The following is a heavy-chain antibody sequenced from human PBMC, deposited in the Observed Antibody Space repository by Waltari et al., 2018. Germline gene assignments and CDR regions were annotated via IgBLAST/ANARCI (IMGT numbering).Heavy chain of an antibody. D-gene: IGHD3-3*01. V-gene: IGHV4-34*01. CDR2: INHSGST. Sequence: QVQLQQWGAGLLKPSETLSLTCAVYGGSFSGYYWSWIRQPPGKGLEWIGEINHSGSTNYNPSLKSRVTISVDTSKNQFSLKLSSVTAADTTVYYCASSGGVWSGYNWFDPWGQGTLVTVSS. CDR3: ASSGGVWSGYNWFDP. CDR1: GGSFSGYY. J-gene: IGHJ5*02.